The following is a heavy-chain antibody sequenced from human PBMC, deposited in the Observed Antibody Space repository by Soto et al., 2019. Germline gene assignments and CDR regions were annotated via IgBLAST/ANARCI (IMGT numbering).Heavy chain of an antibody. Sequence: ASVKVSCKVSGYTLTELSMHWVRQAPGKGLEWMGGFDPEDGETIYAQKFQGRVTMTEDTSTDTAYMELSSLRSEDTAVYYCATVFRPDHYYDILTGLDYWGQGTLVTVSS. CDR2: FDPEDGET. CDR1: GYTLTELS. J-gene: IGHJ4*02. D-gene: IGHD3-9*01. V-gene: IGHV1-24*01. CDR3: ATVFRPDHYYDILTGLDY.